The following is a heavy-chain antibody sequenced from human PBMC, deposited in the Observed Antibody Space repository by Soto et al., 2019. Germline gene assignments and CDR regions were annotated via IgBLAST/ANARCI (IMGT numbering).Heavy chain of an antibody. CDR1: GFTFSSYE. CDR3: TRQRDY. J-gene: IGHJ4*02. CDR2: IRSKANSYAT. Sequence: PGGSLRLSCAASGFTFSSYEMNWVRQASGKGLEWVGRIRSKANSYATAYAASVKGRFTISSDDSKNTAYLQMNSLKTEDTAVYYCTRQRDYWGQGTLVTVSS. V-gene: IGHV3-73*01.